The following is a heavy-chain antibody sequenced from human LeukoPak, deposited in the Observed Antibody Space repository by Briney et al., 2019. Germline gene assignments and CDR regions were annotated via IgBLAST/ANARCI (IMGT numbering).Heavy chain of an antibody. CDR2: INHSGST. J-gene: IGHJ4*02. CDR3: ALYASRGY. V-gene: IGHV4-39*07. CDR1: GGSISSSSYY. D-gene: IGHD2-8*01. Sequence: SETLSLTCTVSGGSISSSSYYWSWIRQPPGKGLEWIGEINHSGSTNYNPSLKSRVTISVDTSKNQFSLKLSSVTAADTAVYYCALYASRGYWGQGTLVTVSS.